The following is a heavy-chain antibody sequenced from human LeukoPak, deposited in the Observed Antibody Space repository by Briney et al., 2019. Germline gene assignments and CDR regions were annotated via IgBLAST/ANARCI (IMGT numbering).Heavy chain of an antibody. Sequence: GESLKISCKGSGYSFTKYWIGWVRQMSGKGLECMGIIYPGDSDTRYSPSFQGQVTISADKSITTAYLQWTSLKASDTAMYYCVRHGTLRQQQGFDFWGQGTLVTVSS. V-gene: IGHV5-51*01. J-gene: IGHJ4*02. D-gene: IGHD5/OR15-5a*01. CDR3: VRHGTLRQQQGFDF. CDR2: IYPGDSDT. CDR1: GYSFTKYW.